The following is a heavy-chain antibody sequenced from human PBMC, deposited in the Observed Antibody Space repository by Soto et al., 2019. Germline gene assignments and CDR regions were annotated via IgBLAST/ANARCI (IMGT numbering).Heavy chain of an antibody. D-gene: IGHD1-20*01. CDR1: GFTFSSYS. CDR2: ISSSSSYI. CDR3: ASLTGTTSGNYGMDV. J-gene: IGHJ6*02. V-gene: IGHV3-21*01. Sequence: GGSLRLSCAASGFTFSSYSMNWVRQAPGKGLEWVSSISSSSSYIYYADSVKGRFTISRDNAKNSLYLQMSSLRAEDTAVYYCASLTGTTSGNYGMDVWGQGTTVTAP.